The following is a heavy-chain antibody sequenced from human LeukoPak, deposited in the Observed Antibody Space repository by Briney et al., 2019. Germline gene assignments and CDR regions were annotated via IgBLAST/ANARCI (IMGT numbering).Heavy chain of an antibody. CDR2: ISSSSSHM. CDR1: GFTLSTYT. CDR3: ARNVGLDS. D-gene: IGHD1-26*01. Sequence: PGGSLRLSCAASGFTLSTYTMNWVRQAPGKGLEWVSSISSSSSHMYYADSVKGRFTISRDIAENSLHLQMNSLRAEDTAIYYCARNVGLDSWGQGTLVTVSS. J-gene: IGHJ5*01. V-gene: IGHV3-21*01.